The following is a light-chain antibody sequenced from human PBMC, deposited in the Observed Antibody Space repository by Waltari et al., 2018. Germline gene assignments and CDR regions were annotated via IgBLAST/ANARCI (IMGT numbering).Light chain of an antibody. CDR3: QQTYTLPYT. V-gene: IGKV1-39*01. CDR1: QSINNF. J-gene: IGKJ2*01. Sequence: DIQMTQSPSSLSASLGERVTITCRTSQSINNFLNWYRQRPGKAPELLIYSASNLPSGVPSRFSSSFSGSDFTLIISKLQRDYFGTYYCQQTYTLPYTFGQGTKLEIK. CDR2: SAS.